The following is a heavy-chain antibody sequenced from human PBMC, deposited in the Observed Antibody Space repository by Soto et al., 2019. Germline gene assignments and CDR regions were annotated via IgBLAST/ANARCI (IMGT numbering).Heavy chain of an antibody. CDR2: ISPSGGST. V-gene: IGHV1-46*01. CDR1: GYTFTNYY. D-gene: IGHD3-10*02. CDR3: ARALTMYSRFHY. J-gene: IGHJ4*02. Sequence: QVQLVQSGAEVKKPGASVKVSCKASGYTFTNYYIHWVRQAPGQGLEWMGVISPSGGSTSYAQKFQGRITMTRDTYTSTVDMEVSSLRFEDTAVYYCARALTMYSRFHYWGQGTLVTVSS.